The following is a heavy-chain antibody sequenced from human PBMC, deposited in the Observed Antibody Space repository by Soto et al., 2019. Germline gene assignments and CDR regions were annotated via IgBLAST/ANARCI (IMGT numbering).Heavy chain of an antibody. CDR1: GGSISSYY. CDR3: SRDPGYSSSWYSLAFDI. Sequence: SETLSLTCNVSGGSISSYYWSWIRQPPGKGLEWIGYIYYSGSTKYNPSLKSRVNISVETSKNQFSLKLNSVTAVDTAVYYCSRDPGYSSSWYSLAFDIWGQGTMVTVSS. V-gene: IGHV4-59*01. CDR2: IYYSGST. D-gene: IGHD6-13*01. J-gene: IGHJ3*02.